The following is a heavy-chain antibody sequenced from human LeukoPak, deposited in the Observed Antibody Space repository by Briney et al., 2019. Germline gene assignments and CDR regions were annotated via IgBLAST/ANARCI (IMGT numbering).Heavy chain of an antibody. CDR3: SRDKSGNGDY. V-gene: IGHV3-21*01. CDR2: ITSTGKNM. J-gene: IGHJ4*02. D-gene: IGHD1-14*01. Sequence: PGGSLRLSCAASGFTFSSFTMNWVRQAPGKGLEWVSSITSTGKNMYYADSVKGRFTISRDNANNSLSLQMDSLRADDTAMYYCSRDKSGNGDYWGPGTLVTVSS. CDR1: GFTFSSFT.